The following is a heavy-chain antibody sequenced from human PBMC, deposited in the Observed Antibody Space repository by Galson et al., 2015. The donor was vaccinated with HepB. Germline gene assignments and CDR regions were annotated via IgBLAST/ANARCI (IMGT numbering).Heavy chain of an antibody. CDR2: IWYDGSNK. D-gene: IGHD3-3*01. J-gene: IGHJ3*02. V-gene: IGHV3-33*06. CDR3: AKVQTPSTIFGVVIRGPNDAFDI. Sequence: SLRLSCAASGFTFSSYGMHWVRQAPGKGLEWVAVIWYDGSNKYYADSVKGRFTISRDNSKNTLYLQMNSLRAEDTAVYYCAKVQTPSTIFGVVIRGPNDAFDIWGQGTMVTVSS. CDR1: GFTFSSYG.